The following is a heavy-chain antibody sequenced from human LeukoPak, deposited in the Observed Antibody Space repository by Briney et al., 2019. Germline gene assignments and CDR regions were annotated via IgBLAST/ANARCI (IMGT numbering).Heavy chain of an antibody. CDR3: ARHGANYYYFDY. Sequence: PSETLPLTCAVSGYPINSGYFWAWIRQTPGKGLEWIGSIYHSGNTNSNPSLKSRVTISVDTSKNQFSLNLNSVTAADTALYYCARHGANYYYFDYWGQGTLVTVSS. CDR1: GYPINSGYF. V-gene: IGHV4-38-2*01. D-gene: IGHD4/OR15-4a*01. CDR2: IYHSGNT. J-gene: IGHJ4*02.